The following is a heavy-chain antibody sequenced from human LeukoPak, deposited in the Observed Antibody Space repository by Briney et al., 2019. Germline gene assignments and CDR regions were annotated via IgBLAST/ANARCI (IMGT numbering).Heavy chain of an antibody. V-gene: IGHV3-30*04. CDR3: AKDNLWAEYFDY. CDR1: GFTFSSYV. CDR2: ISYDGSNE. D-gene: IGHD1-26*01. Sequence: PGGSLRLSCAASGFTFSSYVMHWVRQAPGKGLEWVAIISYDGSNEYYADSVKGRFTISRDNSKNTLYLQMNSLRAEDTAVYYCAKDNLWAEYFDYWGQGTLVTVSS. J-gene: IGHJ4*02.